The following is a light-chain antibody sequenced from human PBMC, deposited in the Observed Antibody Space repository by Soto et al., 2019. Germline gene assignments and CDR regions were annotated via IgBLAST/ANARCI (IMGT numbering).Light chain of an antibody. V-gene: IGLV2-8*01. CDR2: EVN. CDR3: SSYGGNYNFV. J-gene: IGLJ1*01. CDR1: SSDVGEYNY. Sequence: QSALTQPPSASGSPGQSVTISCTGTSSDVGEYNYVSWYQQHPGKAPRLMIFEVNKRPSGVPDRFSGSKSGNTASLTVSGLQAEDEADYYCSSYGGNYNFVFGTGTKVTV.